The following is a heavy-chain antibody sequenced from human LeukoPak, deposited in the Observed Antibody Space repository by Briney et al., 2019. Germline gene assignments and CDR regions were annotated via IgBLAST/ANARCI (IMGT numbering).Heavy chain of an antibody. CDR3: ARVVILTGYTLDY. V-gene: IGHV3-30*03. D-gene: IGHD3-9*01. Sequence: GGSLRLSCAASGFTFSSYGMHWGRQAPGKGLEWVAVISYDGSNKYYADSVKGRFTISRDNSKNKLYLQMNSLRDEDTRVYYSARVVILTGYTLDYWGQGTLVTVSS. CDR1: GFTFSSYG. J-gene: IGHJ4*02. CDR2: ISYDGSNK.